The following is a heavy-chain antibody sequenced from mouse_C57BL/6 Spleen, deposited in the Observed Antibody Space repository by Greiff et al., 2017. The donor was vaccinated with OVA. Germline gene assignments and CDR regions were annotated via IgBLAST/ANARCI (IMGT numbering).Heavy chain of an antibody. J-gene: IGHJ2*01. CDR2: INPNNGGT. CDR1: GYTFPDYN. V-gene: IGHV1-22*01. D-gene: IGHD1-2*01. CDR3: ARRITTGLDY. Sequence: EVQLQQSGPELVKPGASVKMSCKASGYTFPDYNMHWVKQSHGKSLEWIGYINPNNGGTSYNQKFKGKATLTVNKSSSTAYMELRRLTSEDSAVYYCARRITTGLDYWGQGTTLTVSS.